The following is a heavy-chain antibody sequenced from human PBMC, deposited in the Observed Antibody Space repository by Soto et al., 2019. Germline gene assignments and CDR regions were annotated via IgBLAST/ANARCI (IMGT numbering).Heavy chain of an antibody. CDR2: ISYIGGS. CDR3: ASLTFFPDSRGYHFNNLDS. Sequence: SDTPYITYPVSAVTIISSNYCWRWLSQPPGKGLEWIGNISYIGGSNPNPALKSRVTLSFDTFNNQFSLTLTSVTAADTAMYYCASLTFFPDSRGYHFNNLDSWGQGTLV. D-gene: IGHD3-22*01. V-gene: IGHV4-61*01. CDR1: AVTIISSNYC. J-gene: IGHJ5*01.